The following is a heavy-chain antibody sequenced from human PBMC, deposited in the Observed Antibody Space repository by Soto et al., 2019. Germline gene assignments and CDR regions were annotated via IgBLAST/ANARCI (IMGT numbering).Heavy chain of an antibody. J-gene: IGHJ6*02. CDR3: ARDWGDGADYYDSSGPMDV. Sequence: SVKVSCKASGGTFSSYAISWVRQAPGQGLEWMGGIIPIFGTANYAQKFQGRVTITADESTSTAYMELSSLRSEDTAVYYCARDWGDGADYYDSSGPMDVWGQGTTVTVSS. CDR2: IIPIFGTA. V-gene: IGHV1-69*13. CDR1: GGTFSSYA. D-gene: IGHD3-22*01.